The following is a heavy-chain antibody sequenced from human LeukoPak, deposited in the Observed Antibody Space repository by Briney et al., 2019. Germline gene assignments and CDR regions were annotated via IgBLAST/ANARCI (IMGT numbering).Heavy chain of an antibody. CDR1: GGSISSGGYH. CDR2: IYYSGST. J-gene: IGHJ4*02. V-gene: IGHV4-31*03. D-gene: IGHD6-19*01. CDR3: ARHVYSSGWYGDY. Sequence: PSQTLSLTCTVSGGSISSGGYHWSWIRQHPGKGLEWIGYIYYSGSTYYNPSLKSRVTISVDTSKNQFSLKLSSVTAADTAVYYCARHVYSSGWYGDYWGQGTLVTVSS.